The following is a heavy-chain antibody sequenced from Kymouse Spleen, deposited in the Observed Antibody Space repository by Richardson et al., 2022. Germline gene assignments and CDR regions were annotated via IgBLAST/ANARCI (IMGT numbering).Heavy chain of an antibody. V-gene: IGHV4-34*01. CDR3: ARRYSYGSFDY. D-gene: IGHD5-18,IGHD5-18*01. CDR2: INHSGST. Sequence: QVQLQQWGAGLLKPSETLSLTCAVYGGSFSGYYWSWIRQPPGKGLEWIGEINHSGSTNYNPSLKSRVTISVDTSKNQFSLKLSSVTAADTAVYYCARRYSYGSFDYWGQGTLVTVSS. CDR1: GGSFSGYY. J-gene: IGHJ4*02.